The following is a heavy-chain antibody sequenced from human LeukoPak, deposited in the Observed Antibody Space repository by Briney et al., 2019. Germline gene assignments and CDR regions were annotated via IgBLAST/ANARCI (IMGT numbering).Heavy chain of an antibody. CDR2: INTTSSYT. V-gene: IGHV3-11*06. D-gene: IGHD2-15*01. CDR1: GFTFSDYY. J-gene: IGHJ4*02. CDR3: ARVDCSGGSCYFDY. Sequence: GGSLRLSCAASGFTFSDYYMSCIRQAPGKGLEWVSYINTTSSYTNSADSLKGRSTISRDNAKNTLDLQMSSLRAEDTAVYYCARVDCSGGSCYFDYCGQRDIVADSS.